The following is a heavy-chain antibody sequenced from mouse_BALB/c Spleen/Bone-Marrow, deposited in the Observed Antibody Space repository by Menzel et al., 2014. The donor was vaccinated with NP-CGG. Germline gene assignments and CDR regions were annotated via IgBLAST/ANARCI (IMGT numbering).Heavy chain of an antibody. J-gene: IGHJ4*01. CDR2: ISTYYGDA. CDR1: GYTFTDYA. Sequence: QVQLQQSGAELVRPGVSVKISCKGSGYTFTDYAMHWVKQSHAKSLEWIGVISTYYGDANYNQKFKGKATMTVDKSSSTAYMELARRTSEDSAIYYCARWGGRKGNDGGAMDYGGKGTSGTVSS. V-gene: IGHV1S137*01. D-gene: IGHD2-2*01. CDR3: ARWGGRKGNDGGAMDY.